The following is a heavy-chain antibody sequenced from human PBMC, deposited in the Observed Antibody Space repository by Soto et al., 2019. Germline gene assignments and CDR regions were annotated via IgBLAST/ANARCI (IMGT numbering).Heavy chain of an antibody. CDR1: GFTFSSYA. D-gene: IGHD3-3*01. CDR3: ANPTDFWSGYPIDY. V-gene: IGHV3-23*01. J-gene: IGHJ4*02. Sequence: EVQLLESGGGLVQPGGSPRLSCAASGFTFSSYAMSWVRQAPGKGLEWVSAISGSGGSTYYADSVKGRFTISRDNSKNTLYLQMNSLRAEDTAVYYCANPTDFWSGYPIDYWGQGTLVTVSS. CDR2: ISGSGGST.